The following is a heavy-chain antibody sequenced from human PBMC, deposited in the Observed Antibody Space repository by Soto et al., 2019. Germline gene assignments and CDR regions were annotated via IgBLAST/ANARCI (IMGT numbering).Heavy chain of an antibody. CDR2: IYHSGST. D-gene: IGHD2-15*01. Sequence: SETLSLTCAVSGGSISSGGYSWSWIRQPPGKGLEWIGYIYHSGSTYYNPPLKSRVTISVDRSKNQFSLKLSSVTAADTAVYYCARVRQGGYCSGGSCYNNWFDPWGQGTLVTVSS. J-gene: IGHJ5*02. CDR3: ARVRQGGYCSGGSCYNNWFDP. V-gene: IGHV4-30-2*01. CDR1: GGSISSGGYS.